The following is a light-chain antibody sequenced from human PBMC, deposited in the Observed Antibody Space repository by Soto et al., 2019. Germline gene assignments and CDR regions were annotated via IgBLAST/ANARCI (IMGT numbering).Light chain of an antibody. Sequence: QSALTQPASVSGSPGQSITISCTGTSSDVGSYNLVSWYQQHPDKAPKLMIYKGSKRPSGVSNRFSGSKSGNTASLTISGLQAEDEADYYCCSYAGSSTFHVVFGGGTKLTVL. CDR3: CSYAGSSTFHVV. V-gene: IGLV2-23*03. CDR1: SSDVGSYNL. CDR2: KGS. J-gene: IGLJ2*01.